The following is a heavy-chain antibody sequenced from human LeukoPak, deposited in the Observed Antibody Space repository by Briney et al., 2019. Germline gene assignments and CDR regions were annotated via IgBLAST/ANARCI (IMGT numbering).Heavy chain of an antibody. D-gene: IGHD1/OR15-1a*01. CDR1: GGSISSYF. J-gene: IGHJ5*02. V-gene: IGHV4-4*07. CDR3: ARVGTAHTHNWFDP. Sequence: SETLSLTCTVSGGSISSYFWSRIRQPAGKGLEWIGRIYADGSTNYNPSLKSRVTLSLDTSKNQFSLKLSSVTAADTAVYYCARVGTAHTHNWFDPWGQGTLVTVSS. CDR2: IYADGST.